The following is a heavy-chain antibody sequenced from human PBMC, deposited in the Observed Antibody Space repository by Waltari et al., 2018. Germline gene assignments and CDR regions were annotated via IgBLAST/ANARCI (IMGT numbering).Heavy chain of an antibody. CDR3: ARGSSSWDEYFQH. CDR2: INAGNGNT. CDR1: GYTFTSYA. V-gene: IGHV1-3*01. Sequence: QVQLVQSGAEVKKPGASVKVSCKDSGYTFTSYAMHWVRQAPGQRLEWMGWINAGNGNTKYSQKFQGRVTITRDTSASTAYMELSSLRSEDTAVYYCARGSSSWDEYFQHWGQGTLVTVSS. J-gene: IGHJ1*01. D-gene: IGHD6-13*01.